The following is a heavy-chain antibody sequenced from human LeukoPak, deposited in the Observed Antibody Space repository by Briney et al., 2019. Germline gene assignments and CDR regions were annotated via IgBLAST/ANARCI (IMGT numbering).Heavy chain of an antibody. CDR2: INSDGSST. D-gene: IGHD5-12*01. CDR1: GFTFSSYW. V-gene: IGHV3-74*01. J-gene: IGHJ4*02. CDR3: AGAGGYDFKWEDYFDY. Sequence: RRSLRLSCAASGFTFSSYWMHWVRQAPGKWLLWVSRINSDGSSTSYADSVKGRFTISRDNAKNTLYLQMNSLRAEDTAVYYCAGAGGYDFKWEDYFDYWGQGTLVTVCS.